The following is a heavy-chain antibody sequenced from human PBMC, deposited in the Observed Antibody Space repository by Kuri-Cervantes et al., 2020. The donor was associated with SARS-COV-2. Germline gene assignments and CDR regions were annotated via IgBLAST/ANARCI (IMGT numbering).Heavy chain of an antibody. V-gene: IGHV1-69*06. J-gene: IGHJ4*02. CDR3: ARGGFIMIVVAYPFDY. CDR1: GCTFSSYA. CDR2: IIPIYGNA. D-gene: IGHD3-22*01. Sequence: SVKVSCKASGCTFSSYAISWVRQAPGQGLEWMGWIIPIYGNANYAQKFQGRVTITADTSTSTAYMELSSLRSEDTAVYYCARGGFIMIVVAYPFDYWGQGTLVTVSS.